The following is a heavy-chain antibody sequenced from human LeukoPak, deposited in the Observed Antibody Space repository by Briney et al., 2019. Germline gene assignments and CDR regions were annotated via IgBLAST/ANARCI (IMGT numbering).Heavy chain of an antibody. Sequence: SETLSLTCTVSGGSISSGGYYWSWIRQHPGKGLEWIGYIYYSGSTYYNASLKSRVTISVDTSKNQFSLKLSSVTAADTAVYYCAREFRTDYGDLNYFDYWGQGILVTVSS. V-gene: IGHV4-31*03. J-gene: IGHJ4*02. CDR3: AREFRTDYGDLNYFDY. CDR2: IYYSGST. CDR1: GGSISSGGYY. D-gene: IGHD4-17*01.